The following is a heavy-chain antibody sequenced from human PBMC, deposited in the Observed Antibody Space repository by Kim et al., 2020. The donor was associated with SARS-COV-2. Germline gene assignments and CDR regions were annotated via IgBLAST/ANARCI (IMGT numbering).Heavy chain of an antibody. CDR1: GFTFSSYS. CDR2: ISSSSSYI. D-gene: IGHD6-6*01. CDR3: ARDFSLFSSSSDYYYYYGMDV. Sequence: GGSLRLSCAASGFTFSSYSMNWVRQAPGKGLEWVSSISSSSSYIYYADSVKGRFTISRDNAKNSLYLQMNSLRAEDTAVYYCARDFSLFSSSSDYYYYYGMDVWGQGTTVTVSS. V-gene: IGHV3-21*01. J-gene: IGHJ6*02.